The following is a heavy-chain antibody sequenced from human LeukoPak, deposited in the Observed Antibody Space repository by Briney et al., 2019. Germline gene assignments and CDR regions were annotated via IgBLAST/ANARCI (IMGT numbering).Heavy chain of an antibody. Sequence: GGSLRLSCAASGFTFSSYWMHWVRQAPGRGLVWVSRINSDGITTNYADSVRGRFTISRDNAKNTLYLQMNSLRADDTAVYYCARTPYCSSTTCEDFDYWGQGTLVTVSS. J-gene: IGHJ4*02. CDR2: INSDGITT. D-gene: IGHD2-2*01. CDR1: GFTFSSYW. CDR3: ARTPYCSSTTCEDFDY. V-gene: IGHV3-74*01.